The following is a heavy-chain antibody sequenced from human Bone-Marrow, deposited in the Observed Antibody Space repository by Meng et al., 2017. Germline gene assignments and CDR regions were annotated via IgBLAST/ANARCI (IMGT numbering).Heavy chain of an antibody. CDR2: INTNTGNP. D-gene: IGHD3-16*02. J-gene: IGHJ4*02. V-gene: IGHV7-4-1*02. CDR3: ARVMITFGGVIVDAFFDY. Sequence: ASVKVSCKASGYTFSNNGVSWVRQAPGQGLEWMGWINTNTGNPTYAQGFTGRFVFSLDTSVSTAYLQISSLKAEDTAVYYCARVMITFGGVIVDAFFDYWGQGTLVTVSS. CDR1: GYTFSNNG.